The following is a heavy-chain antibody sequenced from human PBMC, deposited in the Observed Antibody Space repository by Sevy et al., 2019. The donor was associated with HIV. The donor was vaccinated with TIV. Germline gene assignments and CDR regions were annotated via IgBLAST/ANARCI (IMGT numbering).Heavy chain of an antibody. V-gene: IGHV3-53*01. D-gene: IGHD6-6*01. J-gene: IGHJ3*02. CDR1: GFSVSSYY. Sequence: GESLKISCAASGFSVSSYYMSWVRQAPGKGLEWVSLIYDVSSTYFADSVRGRFTISRDSSKNTLYLQMNSLRADDTAVYYCAKESGYSTSRGAFDIWGQGTMVTVSS. CDR3: AKESGYSTSRGAFDI. CDR2: IYDVSST.